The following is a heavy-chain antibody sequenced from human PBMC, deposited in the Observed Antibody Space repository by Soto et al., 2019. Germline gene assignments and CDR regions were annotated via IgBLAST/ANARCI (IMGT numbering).Heavy chain of an antibody. J-gene: IGHJ5*02. Sequence: GGSLRLSCAASGFTFSSYAMSWVLQAPWKGLEWVSAISGSGGSTYYADSVKGRFTISRDNSKNTLYLQMNSLRAEDTAVYYCAKSEKMWDNWFAPWGQGTLVTVSS. CDR1: GFTFSSYA. D-gene: IGHD1-26*01. CDR2: ISGSGGST. CDR3: AKSEKMWDNWFAP. V-gene: IGHV3-23*01.